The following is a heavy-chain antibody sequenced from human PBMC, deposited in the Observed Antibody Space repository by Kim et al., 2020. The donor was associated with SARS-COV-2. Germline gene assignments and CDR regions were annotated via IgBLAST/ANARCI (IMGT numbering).Heavy chain of an antibody. D-gene: IGHD4-17*01. Sequence: SDQRFQGRVRITADESTSPAYMELSRLRAEDTAVYYCAKEDGDYGYGMDVWGQGTTVTVSS. CDR3: AKEDGDYGYGMDV. V-gene: IGHV1-69*01. J-gene: IGHJ6*02.